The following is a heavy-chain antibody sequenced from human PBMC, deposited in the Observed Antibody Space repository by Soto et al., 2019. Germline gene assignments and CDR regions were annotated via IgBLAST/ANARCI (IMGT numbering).Heavy chain of an antibody. J-gene: IGHJ4*02. V-gene: IGHV4-59*01. D-gene: IGHD2-2*01. CDR1: GDSISGYY. CDR2: IYYTGST. CDR3: ARASAGYCSSTSCYRFDY. Sequence: QVQLQESGPGLVNPSETLSLTCSVSGDSISGYYWSWIRQSPGKGLEWIGYIYYTGSTIYNPSLESRVTMSVDTSKNQFSLKLSSVTAADTAVYYCARASAGYCSSTSCYRFDYWGQGTLVTVSS.